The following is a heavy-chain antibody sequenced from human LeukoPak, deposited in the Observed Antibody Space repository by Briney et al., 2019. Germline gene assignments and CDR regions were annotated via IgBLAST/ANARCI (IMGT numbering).Heavy chain of an antibody. CDR1: GFTFSSYS. J-gene: IGHJ4*02. V-gene: IGHV3-48*02. Sequence: PGGSLRLSCAASGFTFSSYSMNWARQAPGKGLEWVSYISSSSSTIYYADSVKGRFTISRDNAKNSLYLQMNSLRDGDTAVYYCARDTIDSSGNTDSDYWGQGTLVTVSS. CDR3: ARDTIDSSGNTDSDY. D-gene: IGHD3-22*01. CDR2: ISSSSSTI.